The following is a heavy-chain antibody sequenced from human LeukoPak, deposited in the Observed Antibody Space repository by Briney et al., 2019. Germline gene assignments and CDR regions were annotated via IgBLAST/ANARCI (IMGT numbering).Heavy chain of an antibody. Sequence: PGGSLRLSCAASQFTFSNYDMSWVRQAPGRGLEWVSVVNSGGSSTSYADSVKGRFTISRDNSENTVYLQMNSLRAEDTAVYYCAKRGSGRYFDYWGQGTLVTVSS. V-gene: IGHV3-23*03. J-gene: IGHJ4*02. CDR2: VNSGGSST. CDR1: QFTFSNYD. CDR3: AKRGSGRYFDY. D-gene: IGHD5-12*01.